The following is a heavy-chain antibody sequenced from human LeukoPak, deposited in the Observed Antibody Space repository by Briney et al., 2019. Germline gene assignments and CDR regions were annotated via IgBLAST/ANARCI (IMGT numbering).Heavy chain of an antibody. D-gene: IGHD3-3*01. Sequence: GGPLRLSCAASGFTFSSYWMHWVRQAPGKGLVWVSRINTDGSSTIYADSVKGRFTISRDNAKNTLYLQMNSLRAEDTAVYYCAPSFWSGYSDYWGQGTLVTVSS. CDR1: GFTFSSYW. J-gene: IGHJ4*02. V-gene: IGHV3-74*01. CDR3: APSFWSGYSDY. CDR2: INTDGSST.